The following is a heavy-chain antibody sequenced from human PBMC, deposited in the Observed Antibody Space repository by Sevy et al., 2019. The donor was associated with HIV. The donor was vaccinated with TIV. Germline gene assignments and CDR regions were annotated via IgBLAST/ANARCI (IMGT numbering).Heavy chain of an antibody. Sequence: GGSLRLSCAASGFSFSSYAMSWVRQTPGKGLQWVSDISGSGGSTYYADSVKDRFTIFRDNSRNTVYLQMNSLRAEDTAVYYCARRPDLGVVILTGVLDVWGQGTTVTVSS. V-gene: IGHV3-23*01. D-gene: IGHD3-3*01. CDR3: ARRPDLGVVILTGVLDV. J-gene: IGHJ6*02. CDR2: ISGSGGST. CDR1: GFSFSSYA.